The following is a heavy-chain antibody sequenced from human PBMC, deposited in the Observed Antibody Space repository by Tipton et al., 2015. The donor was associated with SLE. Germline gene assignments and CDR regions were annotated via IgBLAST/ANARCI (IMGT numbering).Heavy chain of an antibody. D-gene: IGHD3-10*01. CDR1: GYTFTSYY. Sequence: QLVQSGAEVKKTGASVKVSCKASGYTFTSYYMHWVRQAPGQGLEWMGIINPSGGSTSYAQKFQGRVTMTRDTSTGTVYMELSSLKSEDTAVYYCAREGLTMVQGVISWFDPWGQGTLVTVSS. CDR2: INPSGGST. J-gene: IGHJ5*02. CDR3: AREGLTMVQGVISWFDP. V-gene: IGHV1-46*01.